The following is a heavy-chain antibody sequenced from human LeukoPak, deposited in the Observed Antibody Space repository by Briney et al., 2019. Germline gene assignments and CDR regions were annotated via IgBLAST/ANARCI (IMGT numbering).Heavy chain of an antibody. J-gene: IGHJ5*02. CDR1: GGSISSHY. CDR3: ARHSTDSVGGGWLDP. D-gene: IGHD2-15*01. V-gene: IGHV4-59*08. CDR2: IYYSGST. Sequence: PSETLSLTCTVSGGSISSHYWSWIRQPPGKGLEWIGYIYYSGSTNYNPSLKSRVTMSVATSNNRVSLTLNSVTAADTAVYYCARHSTDSVGGGWLDPWGQGTLVTVSS.